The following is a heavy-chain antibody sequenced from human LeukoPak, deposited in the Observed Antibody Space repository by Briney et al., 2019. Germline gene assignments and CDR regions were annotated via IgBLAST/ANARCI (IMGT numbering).Heavy chain of an antibody. J-gene: IGHJ5*02. CDR2: INPNSGGT. D-gene: IGHD2-2*01. V-gene: IGHV1-2*02. CDR3: ARCEVPAAISGVCWFDP. CDR1: GYTFTGYY. Sequence: GASVKVSCKASGYTFTGYYMHWVRQAPGQGLEWMGWINPNSGGTNYAQKFQGRVTMTRDTSISTAYMELSRLRSDDTAVYYCARCEVPAAISGVCWFDPWGQGTLVTVSS.